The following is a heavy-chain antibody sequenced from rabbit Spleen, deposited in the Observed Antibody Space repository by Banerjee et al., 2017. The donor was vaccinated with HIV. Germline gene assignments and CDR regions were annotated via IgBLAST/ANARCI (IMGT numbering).Heavy chain of an antibody. CDR3: ARDTGSSFSSYGMDL. V-gene: IGHV1S45*01. CDR1: GFSFSSSQW. D-gene: IGHD8-1*01. Sequence: LEESGGGLVKPGGSLTLTCTASGFSFSSSQWICWVRQAPGKGLEWIACIYGGSSGSTYYASWAKGRFTISKTSSTTVTLQMTSLTAADTATYFCARDTGSSFSSYGMDLWGQGTLVTVS. J-gene: IGHJ6*01. CDR2: IYGGSSGST.